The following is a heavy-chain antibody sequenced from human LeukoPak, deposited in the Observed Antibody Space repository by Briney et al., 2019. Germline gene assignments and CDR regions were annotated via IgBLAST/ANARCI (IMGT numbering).Heavy chain of an antibody. J-gene: IGHJ4*02. CDR1: GFTFSSYA. D-gene: IGHD3-10*01. V-gene: IGHV3-64*02. CDR2: ISSNGGST. Sequence: PGGSLRLSCAASGFTFSSYAMHWVRQAPGKGLEYVSAISSNGGSTYYADSVKGRFTISRDNSKNTLYLQMDSLRAEDMAVYYCARGDTMVRGVRPLEYWARGTVVSVSS. CDR3: ARGDTMVRGVRPLEY.